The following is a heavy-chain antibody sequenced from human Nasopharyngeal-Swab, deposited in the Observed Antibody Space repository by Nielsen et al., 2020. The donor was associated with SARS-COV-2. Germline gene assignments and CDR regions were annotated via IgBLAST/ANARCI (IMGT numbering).Heavy chain of an antibody. V-gene: IGHV3-74*01. CDR2: IKSDGSTT. J-gene: IGHJ6*04. D-gene: IGHD6-13*01. CDR3: ARAWQQLADV. Sequence: GASLKISCAASGFTFSSYWMHWVRQAPGKGLVWVSRIKSDGSTTNYADSVKGRFTISRDNAKNTLYLQMHSLRAEDTAVYYCARAWQQLADVWGKGTTVTVSS. CDR1: GFTFSSYW.